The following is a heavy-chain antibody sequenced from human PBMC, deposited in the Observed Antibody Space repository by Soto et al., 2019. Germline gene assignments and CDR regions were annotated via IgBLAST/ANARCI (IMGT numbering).Heavy chain of an antibody. J-gene: IGHJ6*02. Sequence: NPSETLSLTCTVSGGSISSYYWSWIRQPPGKGLEWIGYIYYSGSTNYNPSLKSRVTISVDTSKNQFSLKLSSVTAADTAVYYCAREGGWFGEFSTYYYYYGMDVWGQGTTVTVSS. D-gene: IGHD3-10*01. CDR3: AREGGWFGEFSTYYYYYGMDV. CDR1: GGSISSYY. V-gene: IGHV4-59*01. CDR2: IYYSGST.